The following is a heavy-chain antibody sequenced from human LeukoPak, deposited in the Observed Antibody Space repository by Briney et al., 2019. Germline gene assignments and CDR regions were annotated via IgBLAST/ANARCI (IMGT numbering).Heavy chain of an antibody. Sequence: AAVKVSCKASGGTFSNYAISWVRQAPAQGLEWMGGIIPIFGTANYAQKFRGRVTITADKSTRTAYMELSSLRSEDTAVYYYARDNDSRDPTHFDYWGQGTLVTVSS. D-gene: IGHD2-15*01. CDR1: GGTFSNYA. CDR3: ARDNDSRDPTHFDY. CDR2: IIPIFGTA. V-gene: IGHV1-69*06. J-gene: IGHJ4*02.